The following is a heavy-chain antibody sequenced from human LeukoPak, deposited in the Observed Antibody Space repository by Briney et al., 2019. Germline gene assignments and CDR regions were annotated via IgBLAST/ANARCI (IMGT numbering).Heavy chain of an antibody. D-gene: IGHD1-14*01. Sequence: GGSLILSCAASGFTFSGSAIHWVRQASGKGLEWVGRIRTKANSYATAYAESVKGRFTMSRDDSKNTAYLQMNSLKTEDTAVYYCTRPNPHFDYWGQGTLVTVSS. J-gene: IGHJ4*02. CDR1: GFTFSGSA. CDR3: TRPNPHFDY. CDR2: IRTKANSYAT. V-gene: IGHV3-73*01.